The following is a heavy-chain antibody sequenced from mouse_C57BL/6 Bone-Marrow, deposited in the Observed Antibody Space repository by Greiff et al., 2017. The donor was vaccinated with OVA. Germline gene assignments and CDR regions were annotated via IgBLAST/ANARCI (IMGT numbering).Heavy chain of an antibody. CDR2: ISSGGSYT. CDR3: ARPIYYGYYWYFDV. D-gene: IGHD2-2*01. V-gene: IGHV5-6*01. J-gene: IGHJ1*03. CDR1: GFTFSSYG. Sequence: EVHLVESGGDLVKPGGSLKLSCAASGFTFSSYGMSWVRQTPDKRLEWVATISSGGSYTYYPDSVKGRFTISRDNAKNTLYLQMSSLKSEDTAMYYCARPIYYGYYWYFDVWGTGTTVTVSS.